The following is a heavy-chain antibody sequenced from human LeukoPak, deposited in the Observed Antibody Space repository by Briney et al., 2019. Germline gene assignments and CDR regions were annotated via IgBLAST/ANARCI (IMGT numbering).Heavy chain of an antibody. CDR3: ARVWAWGSGNYFDN. CDR1: GFTFSNYA. V-gene: IGHV3-23*01. J-gene: IGHJ4*02. Sequence: GGSLRLSCAASGFTFSNYAMSWVRQAPGKGLEWVSVISGRGGSTYYADSVKGRFTISRDNLKNTLYLQMNSLRVEDTALYYCARVWAWGSGNYFDNWGQGTLVTVSS. CDR2: ISGRGGST. D-gene: IGHD7-27*01.